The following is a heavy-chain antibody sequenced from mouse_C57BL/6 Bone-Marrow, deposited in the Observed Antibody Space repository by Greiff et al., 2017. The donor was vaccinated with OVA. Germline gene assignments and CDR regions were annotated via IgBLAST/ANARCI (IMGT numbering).Heavy chain of an antibody. Sequence: QVQLQQSGAELVKPGASVKMSCKASGYTFTSYWITWVKQRPGQGLEWIGDIYPGSGSTNYNEKFKSKATLTVDTSSSTAYMQLSSLTSEDSAVYYCARIDYDGFLYAMDYWGQGTSVTVSS. J-gene: IGHJ4*01. CDR1: GYTFTSYW. CDR3: ARIDYDGFLYAMDY. CDR2: IYPGSGST. V-gene: IGHV1-55*01. D-gene: IGHD2-4*01.